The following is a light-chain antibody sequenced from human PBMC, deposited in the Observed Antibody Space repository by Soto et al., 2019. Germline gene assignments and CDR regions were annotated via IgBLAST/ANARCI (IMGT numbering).Light chain of an antibody. CDR2: ASS. CDR1: QSIRIY. Sequence: DIQLTQPPSSLSASVGDRFTITCRTSQSIRIYLNWYEQIPGKAPKLLXYASSNLHTGVPSRFSGSASGTDFTLTIGSLQPEDSETYYCQQTYSNPRTFGQGTKVDIK. V-gene: IGKV1-39*01. CDR3: QQTYSNPRT. J-gene: IGKJ1*01.